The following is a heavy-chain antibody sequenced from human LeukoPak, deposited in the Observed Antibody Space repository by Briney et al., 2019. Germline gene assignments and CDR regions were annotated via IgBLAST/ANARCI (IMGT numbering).Heavy chain of an antibody. Sequence: GGSLRLSCAASGFTFRSHGMHWVRQAPGKGLEWVAGIWYDGSNEDYADSVKGGFTISRDNSKNTLYLQMNSLRVEDTAVYYCARDGQNGSPYATDVWGQGTTVTVSS. D-gene: IGHD3-10*01. CDR3: ARDGQNGSPYATDV. CDR1: GFTFRSHG. V-gene: IGHV3-33*01. J-gene: IGHJ6*02. CDR2: IWYDGSNE.